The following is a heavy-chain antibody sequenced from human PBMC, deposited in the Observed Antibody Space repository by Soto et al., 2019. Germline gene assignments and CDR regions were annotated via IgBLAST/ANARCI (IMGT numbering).Heavy chain of an antibody. V-gene: IGHV4-59*01. CDR3: ARKGLITMVRGVLFSVDP. D-gene: IGHD3-10*01. Sequence: SETLSLTCTVSGGSISSYYWSWIRQPPGKGLEWIGYIYYSGSTNYNPSLKSRVTISVDTSKNQFSLKLSSVTAADTAVYYCARKGLITMVRGVLFSVDPWGQGTLVTVSS. CDR2: IYYSGST. CDR1: GGSISSYY. J-gene: IGHJ5*02.